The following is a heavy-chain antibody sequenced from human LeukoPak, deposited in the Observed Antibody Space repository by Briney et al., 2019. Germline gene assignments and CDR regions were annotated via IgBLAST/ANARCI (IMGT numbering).Heavy chain of an antibody. CDR3: VRGIAVAGKDY. D-gene: IGHD6-19*01. V-gene: IGHV3-7*04. CDR1: GFTFSNYW. CDR2: IKYDGSEK. Sequence: PGGSLRLSCAASGFTFSNYWMSWVRQAPGKGLEWVANIKYDGSEKHYVDSVKGRFTISRDDAKNSVFLQMNSLRAEDTAVYYCVRGIAVAGKDYWGQGTLVTVSS. J-gene: IGHJ4*02.